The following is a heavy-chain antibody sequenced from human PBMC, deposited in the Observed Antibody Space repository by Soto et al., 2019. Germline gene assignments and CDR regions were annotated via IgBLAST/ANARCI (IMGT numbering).Heavy chain of an antibody. D-gene: IGHD2-15*01. J-gene: IGHJ6*02. V-gene: IGHV3-48*03. CDR2: ISSSGSTI. CDR1: GFSFSGYE. Sequence: GSLRLSCAASGFSFSGYEMNWGRQAPGKGLEWVSYISSSGSTIYYADSVKGRFTISRDNAKNSLYLQMNSLRAEDTAVYYCARDWGYCSGGSCYFNYGMDVWGQGTTVTVSS. CDR3: ARDWGYCSGGSCYFNYGMDV.